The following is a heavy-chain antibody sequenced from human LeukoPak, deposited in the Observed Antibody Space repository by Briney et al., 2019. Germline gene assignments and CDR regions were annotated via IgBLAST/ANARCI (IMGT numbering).Heavy chain of an antibody. Sequence: SETLSLTCTVSGNFISSGFYLVWLRQTPGKGLRWIGSLYSTGTTYYNPSLAGRVTVSTDSSKNQLSLKLRSVTAADTAVYYCAGQWAVANTRRFAIWRQASRVTVSS. V-gene: IGHV4-38-2*02. CDR2: LYSTGTT. D-gene: IGHD6-19*01. CDR1: GNFISSGFY. CDR3: AGQWAVANTRRFAI. J-gene: IGHJ3*02.